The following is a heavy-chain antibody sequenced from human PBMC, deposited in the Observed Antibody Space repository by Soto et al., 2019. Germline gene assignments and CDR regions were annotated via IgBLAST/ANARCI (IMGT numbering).Heavy chain of an antibody. V-gene: IGHV3-21*01. CDR1: GLTFRRVS. CDR2: ISSGSSDT. CDR3: ARVAY. J-gene: IGHJ4*02. Sequence: PXVSLRLWCETSGLTFRRVSMNGVRQVPGKGLEWVASISSGSSDTWYADSVKGRFIISRDNAQNSLFLQMNTLRPEDTAMYYCARVAYWGPGTQVTVSS.